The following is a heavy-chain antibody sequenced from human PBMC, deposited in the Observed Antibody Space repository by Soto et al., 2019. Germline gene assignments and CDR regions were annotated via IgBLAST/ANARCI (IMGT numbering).Heavy chain of an antibody. J-gene: IGHJ4*02. V-gene: IGHV4-34*01. D-gene: IGHD5-12*01. CDR1: GGSFSAYY. CDR3: ARGVGYAGVDY. CDR2: INHSGST. Sequence: QVQLQQWGAGLLKPSETLSLTCAVYGGSFSAYYWSWIRQPPGKGLEWIGEINHSGSTNYNLSLKSRVTISVDRSKNQFSLKLSSVTAADTAVYYCARGVGYAGVDYWGQGTLVTVSS.